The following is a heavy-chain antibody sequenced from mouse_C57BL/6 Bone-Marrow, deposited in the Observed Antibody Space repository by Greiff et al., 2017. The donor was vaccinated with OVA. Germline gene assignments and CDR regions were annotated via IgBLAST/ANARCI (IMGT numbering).Heavy chain of an antibody. Sequence: QVQLQQPGAELVKPGASVKLSCKASGYTFTSYWMHWVKQRPGQGLEWIGMIHPNSGSTNYNEKFKSKATLTVDKSSSTAYMQLSSLTSEDSAVYDCARSAYYGIPWFAYWGQGTLVTVSA. V-gene: IGHV1-64*01. CDR1: GYTFTSYW. J-gene: IGHJ3*01. D-gene: IGHD2-10*01. CDR3: ARSAYYGIPWFAY. CDR2: IHPNSGST.